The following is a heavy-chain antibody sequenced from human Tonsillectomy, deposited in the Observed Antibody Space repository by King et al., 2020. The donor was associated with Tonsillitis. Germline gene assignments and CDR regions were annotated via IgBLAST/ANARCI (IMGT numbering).Heavy chain of an antibody. CDR1: GFSLSTSKMR. CDR3: AREYYDGYFDY. J-gene: IGHJ4*02. V-gene: IGHV2-70*04. D-gene: IGHD3-22*01. CDR2: IDWDDDK. Sequence: HVTLQESGPALVKPPQTLTLTCTFSGFSLSTSKMRVTWIRQPPGKALEWLARIDWDDDKFYRTSLKTRLTISKDTSKNQVVLTMTNMDPVDTATYFCAREYYDGYFDYGGQGTLVTVSS.